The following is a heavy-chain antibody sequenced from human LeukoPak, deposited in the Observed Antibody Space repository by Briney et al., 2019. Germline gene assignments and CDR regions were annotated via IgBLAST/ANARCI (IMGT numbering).Heavy chain of an antibody. Sequence: PGGSLRLSCEASGFTFSAYAMTWVRQAPGKGLEWVSSISSSSSYIYYAGSVKGRLTISRDNAKNSLYLQMNSLRAEDTAVYYCARFRPRTYYYDSSGQGTFDYWGQGTLVTVSS. D-gene: IGHD3-22*01. CDR2: ISSSSSYI. CDR3: ARFRPRTYYYDSSGQGTFDY. J-gene: IGHJ4*02. V-gene: IGHV3-21*01. CDR1: GFTFSAYA.